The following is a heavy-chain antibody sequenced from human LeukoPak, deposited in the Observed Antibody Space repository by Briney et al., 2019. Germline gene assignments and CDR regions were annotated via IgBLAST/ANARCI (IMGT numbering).Heavy chain of an antibody. CDR1: GGTFSSYT. Sequence: ASVKVSCKASGGTFSSYTTSWVRQAPGQGLEWMGRIIPILGIANYAQKFQGRVTITADKSTSTAYMELSSLRSEDTAVYYCARSLAQNYYYGMDVWGQGTTVTVSS. V-gene: IGHV1-69*02. CDR2: IIPILGIA. CDR3: ARSLAQNYYYGMDV. J-gene: IGHJ6*02.